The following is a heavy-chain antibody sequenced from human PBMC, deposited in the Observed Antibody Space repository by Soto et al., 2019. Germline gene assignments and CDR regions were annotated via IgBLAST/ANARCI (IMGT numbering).Heavy chain of an antibody. J-gene: IGHJ6*02. Sequence: QVQLVQSGAEVKKPGASVKVSCKASGYTFTSYGISWVRQAPGQGLEWMGWISAYNGNTNYAQKLQGRVTMTPDTSTSTAYMELRSLRSDDTAVYYCARTLGYCSGGSCYSGYYYYGMDVWGQGTTVTVSS. D-gene: IGHD2-15*01. CDR1: GYTFTSYG. CDR3: ARTLGYCSGGSCYSGYYYYGMDV. V-gene: IGHV1-18*01. CDR2: ISAYNGNT.